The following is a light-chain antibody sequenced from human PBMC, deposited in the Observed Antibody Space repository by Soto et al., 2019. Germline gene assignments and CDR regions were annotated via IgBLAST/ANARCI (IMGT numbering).Light chain of an antibody. J-gene: IGLJ3*02. CDR2: GNS. CDR1: SSNIGAGYD. Sequence: QSVLTQPPSVSGAPGQRVTISCTGSSSNIGAGYDVHWYQQLPGTAPKLLIYGNSNRPSGVPDRFSGSKSGTSASLAITGPQGEDEADYYCQSYDSSLRGRVFGGGTKLTVL. V-gene: IGLV1-40*01. CDR3: QSYDSSLRGRV.